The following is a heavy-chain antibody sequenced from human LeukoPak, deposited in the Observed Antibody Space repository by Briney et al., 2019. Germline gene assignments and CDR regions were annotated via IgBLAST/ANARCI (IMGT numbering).Heavy chain of an antibody. CDR3: ARGGIFGVVKKIKNYLDY. Sequence: SETLSLTCTVSGGSISSSSYYWGWIRQPPGKGLEWIGSIYYSGTTFYNPSLKSRLTISVDTSRDQFSLKLSSVTAADTAVYYCARGGIFGVVKKIKNYLDYWGQGTLVTDSS. V-gene: IGHV4-39*01. CDR2: IYYSGTT. CDR1: GGSISSSSYY. D-gene: IGHD3-3*01. J-gene: IGHJ4*02.